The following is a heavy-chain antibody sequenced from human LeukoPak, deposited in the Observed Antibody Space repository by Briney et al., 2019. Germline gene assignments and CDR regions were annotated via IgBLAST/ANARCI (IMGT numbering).Heavy chain of an antibody. D-gene: IGHD5-24*01. CDR3: AKNRATGLAFYDY. V-gene: IGHV3-23*01. Sequence: GGSLRLSCAASGFTFNSYAMTWVRQAPGKGLKWVSAISAGAGYIYYADSVKGRFTSSRDNSKSTLYLQMSNLRAEDTAVYFCAKNRATGLAFYDYWGQGTQVTVSS. CDR1: GFTFNSYA. J-gene: IGHJ4*02. CDR2: ISAGAGYI.